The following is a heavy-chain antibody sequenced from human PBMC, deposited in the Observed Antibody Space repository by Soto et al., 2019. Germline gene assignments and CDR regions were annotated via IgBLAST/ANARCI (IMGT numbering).Heavy chain of an antibody. J-gene: IGHJ3*01. V-gene: IGHV3-53*01. D-gene: IGHD1-1*01. CDR2: LYDLDGS. CDR3: ATWHEREHAYDV. Sequence: DVQLVESGGGLIQPGESLRLSCAASGFTISGKKYVAWVRQDPGKGLEWVSALYDLDGSFYAASVKGRFTTSSDSSKTTVYLRMNDLRPDDTAVYYCATWHEREHAYDVWGQGTTVTVSS. CDR1: GFTISGKKY.